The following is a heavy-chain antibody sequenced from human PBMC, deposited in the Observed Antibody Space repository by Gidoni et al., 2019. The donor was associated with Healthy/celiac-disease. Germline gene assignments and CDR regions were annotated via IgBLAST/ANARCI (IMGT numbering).Heavy chain of an antibody. J-gene: IGHJ6*02. Sequence: VQLVESGGGVVQPGRSLRRPCAASCFTFSRYGRHWFRQAPGKGLEGVAVICYDGSNKYYADSVKGRFTISRDNSKNTLYLQMNSLRAEDTAVYYCARDEVHSSGWYYYYGMDVWGQGTTVTVSS. D-gene: IGHD6-19*01. V-gene: IGHV3-33*01. CDR2: ICYDGSNK. CDR1: CFTFSRYG. CDR3: ARDEVHSSGWYYYYGMDV.